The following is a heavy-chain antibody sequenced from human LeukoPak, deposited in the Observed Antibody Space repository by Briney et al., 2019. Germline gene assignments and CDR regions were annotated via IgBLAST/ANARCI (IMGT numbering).Heavy chain of an antibody. CDR2: IYYSGST. V-gene: IGHV4-39*07. CDR1: GGSISSSSYY. Sequence: SETLSLTCTVSGGSISSSSYYWGWIRQPPGKGLEWIGSIYYSGSTYYNPSLKSRVTISVDTSKNQFSLKLSSVTAADTAVYYCARDSWEPLAAGFDYWGQGTLVTVSS. D-gene: IGHD1-26*01. J-gene: IGHJ4*02. CDR3: ARDSWEPLAAGFDY.